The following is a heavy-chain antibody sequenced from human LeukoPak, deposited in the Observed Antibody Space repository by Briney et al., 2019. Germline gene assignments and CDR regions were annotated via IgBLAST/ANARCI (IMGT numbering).Heavy chain of an antibody. D-gene: IGHD4-17*01. J-gene: IGHJ3*01. CDR2: IKGSGSYT. CDR3: AKDPSGDYIGAFDF. V-gene: IGHV3-23*01. CDR1: GFTFSNYA. Sequence: PGGSLRLSCAGSGFTFSNYAMIWVRQAPGKRLEWVSAIKGSGSYTKYADSVTGRFTISRDNSKNMLYLQMNSLTADDTAIYYCAKDPSGDYIGAFDFGGQGTMVTVSS.